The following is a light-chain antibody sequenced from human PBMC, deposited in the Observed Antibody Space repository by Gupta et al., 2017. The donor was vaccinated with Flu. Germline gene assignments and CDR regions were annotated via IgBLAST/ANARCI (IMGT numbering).Light chain of an antibody. V-gene: IGKV1-39*01. CDR3: QQSYNSPQS. CDR1: LRSNIY. CDR2: SAS. J-gene: IGKJ2*03. Sequence: DIQLTQSPSSMSASVGDRVTITCRASLRSNIYLKWYQQKPGKAPKLLIYSASSLQSGVPSRFSGSGSGTDFTLAISSLQPEDFATYYCQQSYNSPQSFGQGTKLEIK.